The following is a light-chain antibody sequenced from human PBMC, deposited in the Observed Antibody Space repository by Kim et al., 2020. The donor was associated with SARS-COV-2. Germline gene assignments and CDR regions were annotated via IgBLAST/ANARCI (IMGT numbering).Light chain of an antibody. J-gene: IGLJ2*01. CDR2: END. V-gene: IGLV6-57*02. Sequence: NFMLTQPHSVSESPGKTVNLSCTGNGGSIASNYVQWYQQRPGSAPSTVIFENDRRHSGVPDRFSGSIDSSSNSASLTISGLKAEDEAAYYCQSFHGNDEDVVFGGGTQLTVL. CDR3: QSFHGNDEDVV. CDR1: GGSIASNY.